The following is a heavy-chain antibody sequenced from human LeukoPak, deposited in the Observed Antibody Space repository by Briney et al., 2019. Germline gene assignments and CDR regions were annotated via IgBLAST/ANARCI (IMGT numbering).Heavy chain of an antibody. CDR3: VRGETTVTYFDY. Sequence: GASVKVSCKASGYTFTGYYIHWVRQAPGQGLEWMAWINPNSGGTNYAQKFQGRVTMTRDTSISTAYMELSRLRSDDTTVYYCVRGETTVTYFDYWGQGTLVTVSS. CDR2: INPNSGGT. V-gene: IGHV1-2*02. CDR1: GYTFTGYY. J-gene: IGHJ4*02. D-gene: IGHD4-17*01.